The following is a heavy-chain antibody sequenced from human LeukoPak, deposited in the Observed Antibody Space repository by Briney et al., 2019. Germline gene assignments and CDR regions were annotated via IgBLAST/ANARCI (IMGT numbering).Heavy chain of an antibody. V-gene: IGHV4-34*01. Sequence: SGTLSLTCAVYGWSFSDYYWSWIRQPPGKGLEWIGEINHSGSTNYNPSLKSRVTISVDTSKNQFSLKLSSVTAADTALYYCARGETLVADRREGDLFDLWGQGTMVTVSS. J-gene: IGHJ3*01. D-gene: IGHD2-15*01. CDR3: ARGETLVADRREGDLFDL. CDR1: GWSFSDYY. CDR2: INHSGST.